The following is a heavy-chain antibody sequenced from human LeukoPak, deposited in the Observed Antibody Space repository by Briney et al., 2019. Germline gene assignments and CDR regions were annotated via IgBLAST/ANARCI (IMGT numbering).Heavy chain of an antibody. J-gene: IGHJ6*02. V-gene: IGHV1-69*13. D-gene: IGHD3-10*01. CDR3: ASFYCSGSLIGYYYYAMDV. CDR1: GGTFSSYA. Sequence: ASVKVSCKASGGTFSSYAISWVRQAPGQGLEWMGGIIPIFGTTNYPQKFQGRVTITADESTNTAYMELSSLRSEDTAVYYCASFYCSGSLIGYYYYAMDVWGQGTTVTVSS. CDR2: IIPIFGTT.